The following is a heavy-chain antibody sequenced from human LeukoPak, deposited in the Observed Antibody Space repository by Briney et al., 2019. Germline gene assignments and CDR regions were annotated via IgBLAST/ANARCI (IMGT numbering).Heavy chain of an antibody. CDR2: INAGNGNT. D-gene: IGHD3-22*01. CDR1: GYTFTSYA. CDR3: AREALYYDSSGYTY. V-gene: IGHV1-3*01. J-gene: IGHJ4*02. Sequence: ASVKVSCKASGYTFTSYAMHWVRQAPGQRLEWMGWINAGNGNTKYSQKFQGRVTMTRDTSISTAYMELSRLRSDDTAVYYCAREALYYDSSGYTYWGQGTLVTVSS.